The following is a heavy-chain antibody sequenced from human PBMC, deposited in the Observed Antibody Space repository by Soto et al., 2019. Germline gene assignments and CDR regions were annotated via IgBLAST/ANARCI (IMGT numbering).Heavy chain of an antibody. CDR1: GFIFSNYG. CDR3: ARDNDYSSGWFSLSHYFDY. CDR2: IWYDGSIE. J-gene: IGHJ4*02. V-gene: IGHV3-33*01. D-gene: IGHD6-19*01. Sequence: QVQLVESGGGVVQPGRSLRLSCAASGFIFSNYGMHWVRQAPGKGLEWVAVIWYDGSIEYYADSVKGRFTISRDNSKNTLYLQMNSLRAEDTAVYYCARDNDYSSGWFSLSHYFDYWGQGTLVAVSS.